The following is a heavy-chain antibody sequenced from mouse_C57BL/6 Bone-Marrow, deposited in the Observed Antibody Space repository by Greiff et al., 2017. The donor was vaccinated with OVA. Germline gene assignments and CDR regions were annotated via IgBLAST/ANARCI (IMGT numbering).Heavy chain of an antibody. CDR2: IYPSDSET. J-gene: IGHJ4*01. V-gene: IGHV1-61*01. CDR1: GYTFTSYW. CDR3: ARNGGGYSEGDY. Sequence: QVQLKQPGAELVRPGSSVKLSCKASGYTFTSYWMDWVKQRPGQGLEWIGNIYPSDSETHYNQKFKDKATLTVDKSSSTAYMQLSSLTSEDSAVYYCARNGGGYSEGDYWGQGTSVTVSS. D-gene: IGHD3-2*02.